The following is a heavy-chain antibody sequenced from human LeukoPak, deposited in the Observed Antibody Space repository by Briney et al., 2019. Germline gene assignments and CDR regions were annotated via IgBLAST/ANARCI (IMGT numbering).Heavy chain of an antibody. Sequence: ASVKVSCKASGYTFTSYGISWVRQAPGQGLEWMGGIIPIFGTANYAQKFQGRVTITADESTSTAYMELSSLRSEDTAVYYCARDRHYYGSGSYYSHFDYWGQGALVTVSS. CDR3: ARDRHYYGSGSYYSHFDY. J-gene: IGHJ4*02. D-gene: IGHD3-10*01. CDR2: IIPIFGTA. CDR1: GYTFTSYG. V-gene: IGHV1-69*13.